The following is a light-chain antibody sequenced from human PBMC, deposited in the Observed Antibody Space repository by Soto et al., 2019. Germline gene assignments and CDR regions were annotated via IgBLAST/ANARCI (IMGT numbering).Light chain of an antibody. CDR2: STD. CDR1: TGTVTSGHY. Sequence: QAVVTQEPSLTVSPGGTVTLTCASSTGTVTSGHYPNWLQQKPGQAPRALIYSTDTRRSWTPARFSGSLLGGKAALTLSGVQPEDEADYYCLLYYGGAVVFGGGTKLTVL. V-gene: IGLV7-43*01. CDR3: LLYYGGAVV. J-gene: IGLJ2*01.